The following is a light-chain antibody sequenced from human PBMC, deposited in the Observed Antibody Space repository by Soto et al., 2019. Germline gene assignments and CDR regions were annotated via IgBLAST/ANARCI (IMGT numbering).Light chain of an antibody. V-gene: IGLV1-44*01. CDR2: INK. Sequence: QSVLSHPASASGTPGQKVTIRCSGNSCTPGRPPANCYRQFPVTSPKPLISINKRRSGVPAPFSGSKSGTSASLAISGLKSDDEDVYYCAAWDGSLNGYVFGAGTKVTVL. CDR1: SCTPGRPP. J-gene: IGLJ1*01. CDR3: AAWDGSLNGYV.